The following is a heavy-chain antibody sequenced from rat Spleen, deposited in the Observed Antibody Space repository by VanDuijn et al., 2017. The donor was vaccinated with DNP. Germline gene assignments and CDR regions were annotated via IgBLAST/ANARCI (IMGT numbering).Heavy chain of an antibody. CDR2: ITGSGGST. D-gene: IGHD1-4*01. J-gene: IGHJ1*01. V-gene: IGHV5-31*01. CDR1: GFTFNNYW. Sequence: EVQLVESGGDLVQPGRSLKLSCVASGFTFNNYWMAWIRQVPGQGLEWITSITGSGGSTYYPESVKGRFTISRDNAENTLYLQMNSLRSEETATYYCARGSGGVRWYFDFWGPGTMVTVSS. CDR3: ARGSGGVRWYFDF.